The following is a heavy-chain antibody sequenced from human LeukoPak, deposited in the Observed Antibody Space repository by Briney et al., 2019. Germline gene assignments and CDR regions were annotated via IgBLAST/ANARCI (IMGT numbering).Heavy chain of an antibody. Sequence: LETLSLSCTVSGGSLCSYYWSWIRQPAGEGLEWIGRVYTSGDTNYNPSLTSRVTMSVDRSKNQFSLKLSSVTAADTAVYYCARFMIVDAFDIWGQGTMVTVSS. CDR3: ARFMIVDAFDI. V-gene: IGHV4-4*07. D-gene: IGHD3-22*01. CDR1: GGSLCSYY. J-gene: IGHJ3*02. CDR2: VYTSGDT.